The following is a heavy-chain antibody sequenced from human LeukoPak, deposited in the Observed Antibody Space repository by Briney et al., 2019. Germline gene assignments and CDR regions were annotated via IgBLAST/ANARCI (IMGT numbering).Heavy chain of an antibody. CDR3: ASLNLGYCSGGSCYYMDV. CDR1: GGSFSGYY. D-gene: IGHD2-15*01. V-gene: IGHV4-34*01. CDR2: INHSGST. Sequence: PSETLSLTCAVYGGSFSGYYWSWIRQPPGKGLEWIGEINHSGSTNYNPSLKSRVTISVDTSKNQFSLELSSVTAADTAVYYCASLNLGYCSGGSCYYMDVWGKGTTVTISS. J-gene: IGHJ6*03.